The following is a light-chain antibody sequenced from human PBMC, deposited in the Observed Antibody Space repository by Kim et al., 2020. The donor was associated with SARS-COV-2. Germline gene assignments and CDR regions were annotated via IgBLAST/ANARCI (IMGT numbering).Light chain of an antibody. CDR2: GAS. J-gene: IGKJ4*01. V-gene: IGKV3-20*01. CDR3: QQYGSSPLT. CDR1: QSVSSY. Sequence: IVLTQSPGTLSLSPGERATLSCRASQSVSSYLAWYKQRPGQAPRLLIYGASSRATGIPDRFSGSGSGTDFTLTISRLEPEDFAVYFCQQYGSSPLTFGGGTKVDIK.